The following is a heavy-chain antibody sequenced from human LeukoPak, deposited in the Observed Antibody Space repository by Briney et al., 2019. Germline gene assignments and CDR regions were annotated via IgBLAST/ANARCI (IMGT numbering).Heavy chain of an antibody. V-gene: IGHV4-59*01. D-gene: IGHD4-23*01. CDR2: IYYSGST. CDR3: ARAGGVITVARGAFDI. Sequence: SETLSLTCTVSGGSISSYYWSWIRQPPGKGLEWIGYIYYSGSTNYNPSLKSRVTISVDTSKNQFSLKLSSVTAADTAVYYCARAGGVITVARGAFDIWGQGTMVTVSS. CDR1: GGSISSYY. J-gene: IGHJ3*02.